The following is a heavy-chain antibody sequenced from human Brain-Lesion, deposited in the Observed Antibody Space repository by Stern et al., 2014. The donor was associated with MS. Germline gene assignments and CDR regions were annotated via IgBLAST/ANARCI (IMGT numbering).Heavy chain of an antibody. Sequence: VQLVESGGGLVQPGGSLRLSCTASGFTFNSYWMSCVRQAPGKGLEWVANIKEDGSEKYYVESVKGRFTVSRDNAKNSMYLQMNSLRVDDTATYYCARIGYSSSWYSPVGFFQHWGQGTLVTVSS. CDR3: ARIGYSSSWYSPVGFFQH. V-gene: IGHV3-7*01. CDR1: GFTFNSYW. D-gene: IGHD6-13*01. J-gene: IGHJ1*01. CDR2: IKEDGSEK.